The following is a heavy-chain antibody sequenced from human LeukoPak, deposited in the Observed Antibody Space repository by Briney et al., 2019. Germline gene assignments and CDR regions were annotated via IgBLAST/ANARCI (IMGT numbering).Heavy chain of an antibody. Sequence: GRSLRLSCAAAGFTFSSYGMHWVRQAPGKGPEWVAVISYDGSNKYYADSVKGRFTISRDNSKNTLYLQMNSLRAEDTAVYYRANEPGDYRGYWGQGTLVTVSS. J-gene: IGHJ4*02. CDR1: GFTFSSYG. CDR3: ANEPGDYRGY. CDR2: ISYDGSNK. V-gene: IGHV3-30*18.